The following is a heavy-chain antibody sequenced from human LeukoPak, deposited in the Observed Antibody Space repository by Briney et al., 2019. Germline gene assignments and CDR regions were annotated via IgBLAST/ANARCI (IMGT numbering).Heavy chain of an antibody. V-gene: IGHV3-74*01. D-gene: IGHD6-19*01. CDR1: GFTFSSYW. CDR3: ASLAVAGTRADY. CDR2: INSDGSST. Sequence: GGSLRLSCAVSGFTFSSYWMHWVRQAPGKGLVWVSRINSDGSSTSYADSVKGRFTISRDNAKNTLYLQMNSLRAEDTAVYYCASLAVAGTRADYWGQGTLVTVSS. J-gene: IGHJ4*02.